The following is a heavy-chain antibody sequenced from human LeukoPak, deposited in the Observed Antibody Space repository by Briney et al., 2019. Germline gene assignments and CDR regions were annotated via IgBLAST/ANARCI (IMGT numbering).Heavy chain of an antibody. CDR2: INPNSGGT. CDR3: AREGTTGYYDSSGYYYGDY. V-gene: IGHV1-2*02. CDR1: GYTFTGYY. Sequence: ASVKVSCKASGYTFTGYYMHWVRQAPGQGLEWMGWINPNSGGTNYAQKLQGIVTMTTDTSTSTAYMELRSLRSDDTAVYYCAREGTTGYYDSSGYYYGDYWGQGTLVTVSS. J-gene: IGHJ4*02. D-gene: IGHD3-22*01.